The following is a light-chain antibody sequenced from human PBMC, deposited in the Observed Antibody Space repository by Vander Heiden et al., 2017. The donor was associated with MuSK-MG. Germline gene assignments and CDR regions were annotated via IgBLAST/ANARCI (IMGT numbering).Light chain of an antibody. CDR2: GAS. CDR1: QSVSSN. CDR3: QQYNNWPSIT. Sequence: EIVMTQSPATLSVSPGERATLSCRASQSVSSNLAWYQQKPGQAPRLLIYGASTRATGIPARFSGSGYGTEFTLTISSRQSEDFAVYYCQQYNNWPSITFGQGTPLEIK. J-gene: IGKJ5*01. V-gene: IGKV3-15*01.